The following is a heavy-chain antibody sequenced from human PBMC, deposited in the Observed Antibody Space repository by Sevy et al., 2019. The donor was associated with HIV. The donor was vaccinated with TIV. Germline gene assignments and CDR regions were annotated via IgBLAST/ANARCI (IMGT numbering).Heavy chain of an antibody. CDR2: ISYDGSNK. Sequence: GGSLRLSCAASGFTFSSYAMHWVRQAPGKGLEWVAVISYDGSNKYYADSVKGRFTISRENSKNTLYLQMNSLRAEDTAVYYCARDKELGDGYNYWFDPWGQGTLVTVSS. CDR1: GFTFSSYA. D-gene: IGHD5-12*01. J-gene: IGHJ5*02. V-gene: IGHV3-30-3*01. CDR3: ARDKELGDGYNYWFDP.